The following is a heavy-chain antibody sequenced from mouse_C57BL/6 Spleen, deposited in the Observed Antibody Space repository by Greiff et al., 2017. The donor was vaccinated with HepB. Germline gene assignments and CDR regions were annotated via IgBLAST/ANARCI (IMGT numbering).Heavy chain of an antibody. CDR3: ARVALLSFYFDY. CDR1: GYSITSGYY. J-gene: IGHJ2*01. D-gene: IGHD2-1*01. Sequence: VQLQQSGPGLVKPSQSLSLTCSVTGYSITSGYYWNWIRQFPGNKLEWMGYISYDGSNNYNPSLKNRISITRDTSKNQFFLKLNSVTTEDTATYYCARVALLSFYFDYWGQGTTLTVSS. CDR2: ISYDGSN. V-gene: IGHV3-6*01.